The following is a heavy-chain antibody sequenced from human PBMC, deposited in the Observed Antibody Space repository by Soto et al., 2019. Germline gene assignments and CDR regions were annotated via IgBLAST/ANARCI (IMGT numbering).Heavy chain of an antibody. Sequence: ASVKVSCKASGYTFTSYAMHWVRQAPGQRLEWMGWISAYNGNTKYADSVKGRFTISRDNAKNSLYLQMNSLRDEDTAVYYCAREGGKINWFDPWGQGTLVTVSS. J-gene: IGHJ5*02. CDR2: ISAYNGNT. D-gene: IGHD3-16*01. CDR3: AREGGKINWFDP. V-gene: IGHV1-3*01. CDR1: GYTFTSYA.